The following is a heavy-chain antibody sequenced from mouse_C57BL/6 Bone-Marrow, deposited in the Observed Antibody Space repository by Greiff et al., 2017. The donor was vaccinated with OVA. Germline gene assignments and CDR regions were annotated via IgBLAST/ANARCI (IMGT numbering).Heavy chain of an antibody. CDR2: IYPGGGYT. CDR3: ARGYDYIDY. J-gene: IGHJ2*01. Sequence: VQLVESGAELVRPGTSVKMSCKASGYTFTNYWIGWAKQRPGHGLEWIGDIYPGGGYTNYNEKFKGKATLTADKSSSTAYMQFSSLTSEDSAIYYCARGYDYIDYWGQGTTLTGSS. V-gene: IGHV1-63*01. D-gene: IGHD2-3*01. CDR1: GYTFTNYW.